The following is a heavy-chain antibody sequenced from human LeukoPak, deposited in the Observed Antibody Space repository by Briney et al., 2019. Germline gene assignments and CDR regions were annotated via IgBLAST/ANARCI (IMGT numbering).Heavy chain of an antibody. V-gene: IGHV3-30*02. CDR3: ANGRGDSTYYFDY. CDR1: GFTFSSYA. D-gene: IGHD2-21*02. Sequence: GGSLRLSCAASGFTFSSYAMNWVRQAPGKGLEWVAFIRYDGSNKYYADSVKGRFTISRDNSKNTLYLQMNSLRAEDTAVYYRANGRGDSTYYFDYWGQGTLVTVSS. CDR2: IRYDGSNK. J-gene: IGHJ4*02.